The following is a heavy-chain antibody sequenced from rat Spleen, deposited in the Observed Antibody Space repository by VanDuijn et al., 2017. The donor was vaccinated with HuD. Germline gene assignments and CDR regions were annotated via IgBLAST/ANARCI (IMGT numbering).Heavy chain of an antibody. CDR2: ISYDGRRT. V-gene: IGHV5-29*01. D-gene: IGHD5-1*01. J-gene: IGHJ3*01. CDR1: GFTFSDYY. CDR3: ASRTGNWFAY. Sequence: EVQLVESDGGLVQPGRSLKLSCAASGFTFSDYYMAWVRQAPTKGLEWVATISYDGRRTYYRDSVKGRFTISRDNAKSFLYLEMDSLKSGDTATYYCASRTGNWFAYWGQGTLVTVSS.